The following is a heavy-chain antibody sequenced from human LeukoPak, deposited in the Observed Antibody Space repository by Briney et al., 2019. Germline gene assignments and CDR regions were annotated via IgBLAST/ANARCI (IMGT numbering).Heavy chain of an antibody. CDR3: ARQGWQWLVGAFDI. CDR2: IYYSGST. CDR1: GGSFSGYY. D-gene: IGHD6-19*01. Sequence: SETLSLTCAVYGGSFSGYYWSWTRQPPGKGLEWIGIIYYSGSTYYNPSLKSRVTISVDTSKNQFSLRLSSVTAADTAVYYCARQGWQWLVGAFDIWGQGTMVTVSS. J-gene: IGHJ3*02. V-gene: IGHV4-34*01.